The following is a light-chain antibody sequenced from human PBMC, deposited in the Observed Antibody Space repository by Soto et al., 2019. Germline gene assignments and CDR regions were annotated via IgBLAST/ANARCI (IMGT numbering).Light chain of an antibody. CDR2: GAS. Sequence: EIVLTQSPDTLSLSPGERATHSCRASQSVSSDYLVWYQQKPGLPPRLLIYGASRRATGIPDRFSGSGSGTDFILTISRLEPEDFAVYYCQHYDNTPPSVTFGPGTKVDIK. CDR3: QHYDNTPPSVT. V-gene: IGKV3-20*01. CDR1: QSVSSDY. J-gene: IGKJ3*01.